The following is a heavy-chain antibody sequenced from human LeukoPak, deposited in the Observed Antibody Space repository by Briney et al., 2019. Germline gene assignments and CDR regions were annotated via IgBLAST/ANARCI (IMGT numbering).Heavy chain of an antibody. CDR2: INSDGSST. D-gene: IGHD5-12*01. J-gene: IGHJ3*01. V-gene: IGHV3-74*01. Sequence: PGGSLRLSCAASGFTFSSYWMHWVRQAPGKGLVWVSRINSDGSSTSYADSVEGRFTVSRDNAKNTLYLQMNSLRVEDTAVYFCARGGFSHAFDVWGQGTVVTVSS. CDR3: ARGGFSHAFDV. CDR1: GFTFSSYW.